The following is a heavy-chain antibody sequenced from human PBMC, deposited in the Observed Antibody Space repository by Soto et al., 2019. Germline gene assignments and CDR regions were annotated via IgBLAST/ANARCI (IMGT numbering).Heavy chain of an antibody. CDR1: GGSITKYY. D-gene: IGHD6-6*01. CDR2: VYYSGST. Sequence: SETLSLTCTVSGGSITKYYWSWIRQPPGKGLEWIGYVYYSGSTNYNPSLKSRVTISVDSSKNHCSLELSSVTAVDTAVYYCASAPSAGSSSENFDYWGQGTLVTVSS. CDR3: ASAPSAGSSSENFDY. J-gene: IGHJ4*02. V-gene: IGHV4-59*12.